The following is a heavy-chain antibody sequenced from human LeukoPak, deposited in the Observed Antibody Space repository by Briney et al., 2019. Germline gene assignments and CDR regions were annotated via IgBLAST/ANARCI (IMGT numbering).Heavy chain of an antibody. CDR2: IYYSGST. D-gene: IGHD4-11*01. V-gene: IGHV4-59*01. CDR3: ASYKVAMTTVTTRWFDP. CDR1: GGSISSYY. J-gene: IGHJ5*02. Sequence: NPSETLSLTCTVPGGSISSYYWSWIRQPPGKGLEWIGYIYYSGSTNYNPSLKSRVTISVDTSKNQFSLKLSSVTAADTAVYYCASYKVAMTTVTTRWFDPWGQGTLVTVSS.